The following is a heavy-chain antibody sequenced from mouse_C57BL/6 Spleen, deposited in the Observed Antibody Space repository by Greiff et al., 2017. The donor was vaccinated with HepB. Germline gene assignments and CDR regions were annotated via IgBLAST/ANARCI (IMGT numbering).Heavy chain of an antibody. CDR3: AREGPNWDWFAY. CDR2: IHPNSGST. D-gene: IGHD4-1*01. CDR1: GYTFTSYW. J-gene: IGHJ3*01. V-gene: IGHV1-64*01. Sequence: QVQLQQPGAELVKPGASVKLSCKASGYTFTSYWMHWVKQRPGQGLEWIGMIHPNSGSTNYNEKLKSKATLTVDKSSSTAYMQLSSLTSEDSAVYYCAREGPNWDWFAYWGQGTLVTVSA.